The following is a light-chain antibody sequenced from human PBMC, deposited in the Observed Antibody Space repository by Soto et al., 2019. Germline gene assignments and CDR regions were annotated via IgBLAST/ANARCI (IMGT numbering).Light chain of an antibody. J-gene: IGKJ2*01. CDR3: QQYDSYSQT. CDR2: DAS. Sequence: DIQMTQSPSTLSAFVGERVTITCRASQSISTWLAWYQQKPGRDPNLLLYDASSLQSGFPSRFSGRGSVTEFTLNLSSLQPDAFATYYSQQYDSYSQTFGQRNTLQIK. CDR1: QSISTW. V-gene: IGKV1-5*01.